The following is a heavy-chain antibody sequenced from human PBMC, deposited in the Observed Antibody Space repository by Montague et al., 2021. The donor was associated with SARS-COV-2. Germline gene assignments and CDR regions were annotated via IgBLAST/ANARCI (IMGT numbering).Heavy chain of an antibody. V-gene: IGHV3-64*02. Sequence: SLSLSFSASGFTFSIYAIHWVRQAPGKGLEYVSAIGDRGINTYYADSVKGRFTISRDDSKNTVYLQMGSLKTEDMAVYYCAKEVPRWYFDLWGRGTPVTVSS. CDR2: IGDRGINT. CDR3: AKEVPRWYFDL. CDR1: GFTFSIYA. J-gene: IGHJ2*01.